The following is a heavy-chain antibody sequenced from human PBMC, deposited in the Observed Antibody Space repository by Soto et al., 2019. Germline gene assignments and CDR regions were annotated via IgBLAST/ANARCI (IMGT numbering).Heavy chain of an antibody. J-gene: IGHJ6*02. CDR3: TDGPQHYYYYYGMDV. CDR2: IRSKAYGGTT. V-gene: IGHV3-49*03. CDR1: GVIFKNVW. Sequence: PGGSLRLSCAASGVIFKNVWLTWFRQAPGKGLEWVGFIRSKAYGGTTEYAASVKGRFTISRDDSKSIAYLQMNSLKTEDTAVYYCTDGPQHYYYYYGMDVWGQGTTVTVSS. D-gene: IGHD2-2*01.